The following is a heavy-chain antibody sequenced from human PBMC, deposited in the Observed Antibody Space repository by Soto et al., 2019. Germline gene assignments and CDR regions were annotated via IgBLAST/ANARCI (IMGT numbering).Heavy chain of an antibody. D-gene: IGHD3-16*02. Sequence: ASLRLSCAASGFPSSTYALNWVRQAPGKGPEWVSTISESGHHTHYADSVKGRFTISRDKSKNTLSLQMNSLRVDDTAIYYCTKSDGCGGGACYTGTYYYFDVWGRGTLVTVSS. CDR1: GFPSSTYA. CDR2: ISESGHHT. V-gene: IGHV3-23*01. J-gene: IGHJ2*01. CDR3: TKSDGCGGGACYTGTYYYFDV.